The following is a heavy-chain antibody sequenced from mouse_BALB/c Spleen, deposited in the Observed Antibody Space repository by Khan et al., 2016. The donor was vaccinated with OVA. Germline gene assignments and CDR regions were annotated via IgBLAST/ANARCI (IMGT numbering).Heavy chain of an antibody. Sequence: VQLQQSGAELVKPGASLKLSCTASGFNIKDTYLHWVKQRPKQGLEWIGRIAPANGNTEYDPKFQGKATITEDTSSNTSYLQLNRLTSEDTAVYYLALPSGDPRDFEVWGAGTTVTVSS. CDR3: ALPSGDPRDFEV. CDR2: IAPANGNT. V-gene: IGHV14-3*02. CDR1: GFNIKDTY. D-gene: IGHD2-13*01. J-gene: IGHJ1*01.